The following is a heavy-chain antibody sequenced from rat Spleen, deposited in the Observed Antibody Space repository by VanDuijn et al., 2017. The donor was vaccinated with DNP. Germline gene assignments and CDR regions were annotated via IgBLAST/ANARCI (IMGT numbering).Heavy chain of an antibody. CDR3: ASWAPIAPLSTSNY. CDR2: INTDGGST. CDR1: GFTFSNFG. V-gene: IGHV5-58*01. J-gene: IGHJ2*01. D-gene: IGHD1-2*01. Sequence: EVQLVESGGGLVQPGRSLKLSCAASGFTFSNFGIHWIRQAPGKGLEWVASINTDGGSTYYPDSVKGRFTISRDNAENTVYLQMSSLRSEDTATYYCASWAPIAPLSTSNYWGQGVMVTVSS.